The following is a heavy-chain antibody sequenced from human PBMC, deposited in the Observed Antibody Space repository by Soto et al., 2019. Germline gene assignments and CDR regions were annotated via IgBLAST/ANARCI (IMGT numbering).Heavy chain of an antibody. CDR2: IGASGAGT. CDR1: GFTFSSYA. V-gene: IGHV3-23*04. CDR3: ALRKTGSYFDY. Sequence: VQLVESGGGVVQPGRSLRLSCAASGFTFSSYAMSWVRQAPGKGLELVSAIGASGAGTYYAEYVKGRFTISRDNSKNTLYLQMNSLRAEDTAVYYCALRKTGSYFDYWGQGTLVTVSS. J-gene: IGHJ4*02. D-gene: IGHD1-26*01.